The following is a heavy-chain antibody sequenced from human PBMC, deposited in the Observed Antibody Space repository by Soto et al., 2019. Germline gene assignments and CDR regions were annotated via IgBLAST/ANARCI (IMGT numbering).Heavy chain of an antibody. D-gene: IGHD2-2*01. V-gene: IGHV6-1*01. CDR1: GDSVSSNSAA. CDR2: TYYRSKWYN. Sequence: SQTLSLTCVISGDSVSSNSAAWNWIRQSPSRGLEWLGRTYYRSKWYNDYAGSAKSRIIINPDTSKNQYSLQLNSVTPEDTAVYDCAMSTGTCEYWGQGILVTVSS. CDR3: AMSTGTCEY. J-gene: IGHJ4*02.